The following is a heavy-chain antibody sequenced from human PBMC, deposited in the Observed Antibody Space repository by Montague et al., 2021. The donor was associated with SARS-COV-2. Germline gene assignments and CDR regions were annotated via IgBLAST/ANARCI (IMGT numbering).Heavy chain of an antibody. V-gene: IGHV6-1*01. CDR3: ARDGDYGGTWYSFLQN. D-gene: IGHD4-17*01. J-gene: IGHJ1*01. CDR1: GDSVSIVALA. Sequence: CAISGDSVSIVALAWRSIKHSPALDLEFQVMRFFRSQWHTDSAASVRSRISFSGDISKNQFSLHLNSVTPEDTAIYYCARDGDYGGTWYSFLQNWGQGTLVIVSS. CDR2: RFFRSQWHT.